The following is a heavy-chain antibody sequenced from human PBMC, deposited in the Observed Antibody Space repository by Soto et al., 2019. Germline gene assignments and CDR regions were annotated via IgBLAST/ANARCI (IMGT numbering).Heavy chain of an antibody. CDR2: ISGSGGST. CDR3: AKGARITMIRGGAPAFRFDY. J-gene: IGHJ4*02. V-gene: IGHV3-23*01. D-gene: IGHD3-22*01. CDR1: GFTFSSYA. Sequence: PGGSLRLSCAASGFTFSSYAMSWVRQAPGKGLEWVSAISGSGGSTYYADSVKGRFTISRDNSKNTLYLQMNSLRAEDTAVYYCAKGARITMIRGGAPAFRFDYWAQGTLVTVSS.